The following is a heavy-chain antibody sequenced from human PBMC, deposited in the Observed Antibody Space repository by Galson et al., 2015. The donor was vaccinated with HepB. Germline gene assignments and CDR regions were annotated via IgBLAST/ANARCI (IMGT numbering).Heavy chain of an antibody. CDR1: GFTFSSYA. J-gene: IGHJ4*02. CDR3: ARELGGDGYNSDPYFDY. D-gene: IGHD5-24*01. CDR2: ISYDGSNK. Sequence: SLRLSCAASGFTFSSYAMHWVRKAPGKGLEWVAVISYDGSNKYYADSVKGRFTISRDNSKNTLYLQMNSLRAEDTAVYYCARELGGDGYNSDPYFDYWGQGTLVTVSS. V-gene: IGHV3-30*04.